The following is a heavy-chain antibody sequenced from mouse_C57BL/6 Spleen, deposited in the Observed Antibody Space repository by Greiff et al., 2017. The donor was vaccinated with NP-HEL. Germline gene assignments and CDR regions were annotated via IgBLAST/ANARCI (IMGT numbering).Heavy chain of an antibody. CDR1: GYTFTSYG. CDR2: IYPRSGNT. J-gene: IGHJ4*01. Sequence: VQLQQSGAELARPGASVKLSCKASGYTFTSYGISWVKQRTGQGLEWIGEIYPRSGNTYYNEKFKGKATLTADKSSLTAYIELSSLTSEDSAGKCCARWSGHYYGSSESIPMDYWGQGTSVTVSS. CDR3: ARWSGHYYGSSESIPMDY. D-gene: IGHD1-1*01. V-gene: IGHV1-81*01.